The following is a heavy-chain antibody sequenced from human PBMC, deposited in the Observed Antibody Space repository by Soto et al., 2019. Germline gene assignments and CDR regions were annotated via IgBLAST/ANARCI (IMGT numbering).Heavy chain of an antibody. CDR3: ARHGAFDFGDPDAHIYYYYGMDV. Sequence: LGESLKISCKGSGYSFTSYWIGWVRQMPGKGLEWMGIIYPGDSDTRYSPSFQGQVTISADKSISTAYLQWSSLKASDTAMYYCARHGAFDFGDPDAHIYYYYGMDVWGQGTTVTVSS. J-gene: IGHJ6*02. CDR2: IYPGDSDT. V-gene: IGHV5-51*01. D-gene: IGHD3-10*01. CDR1: GYSFTSYW.